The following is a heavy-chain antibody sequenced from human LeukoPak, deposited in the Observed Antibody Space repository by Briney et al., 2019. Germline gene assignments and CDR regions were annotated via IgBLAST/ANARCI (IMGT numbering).Heavy chain of an antibody. CDR3: ARDGGSGWLSGDYFDY. V-gene: IGHV1-18*01. CDR1: GYTFTSYG. Sequence: ASVKVSCTASGYTFTSYGISWVRQAPGQGLEWMGWISAYNGNTNYEQKLQGRVTMTTDTSTSTAYMELRSLRSDDTAVYYCARDGGSGWLSGDYFDYWGQGTLVTVSS. J-gene: IGHJ4*02. CDR2: ISAYNGNT. D-gene: IGHD6-19*01.